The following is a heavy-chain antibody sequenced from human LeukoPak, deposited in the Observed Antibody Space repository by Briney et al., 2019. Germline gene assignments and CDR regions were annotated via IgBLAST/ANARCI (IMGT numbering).Heavy chain of an antibody. D-gene: IGHD3-16*01. Sequence: PSETLSLTCSVSGGSISSYYWTWIRQPPGKGLEWIGYRYYSGSTPYNPSLKSRVTISVDTSKSQFSLKLISVTAADTAIYYCARVRGDFETDWGQGTLVTVSS. CDR2: RYYSGST. J-gene: IGHJ1*01. V-gene: IGHV4-59*01. CDR3: ARVRGDFETD. CDR1: GGSISSYY.